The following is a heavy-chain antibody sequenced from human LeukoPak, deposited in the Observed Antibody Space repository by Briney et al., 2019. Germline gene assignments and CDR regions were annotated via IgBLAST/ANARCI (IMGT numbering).Heavy chain of an antibody. CDR3: VTRLFVAFNL. V-gene: IGHV3-72*01. CDR2: TTDKAHSYTT. Sequence: GGSLRLSCAVSGFTSSDQYIDCVRQAPGKGLEWVGRTTDKAHSYTTQYAASVKGRFTISRDDSENSLYLQMNAVKTEDTAVYYCVTRLFVAFNLWGTGTMVTVSS. CDR1: GFTSSDQY. D-gene: IGHD1-1*01. J-gene: IGHJ3*01.